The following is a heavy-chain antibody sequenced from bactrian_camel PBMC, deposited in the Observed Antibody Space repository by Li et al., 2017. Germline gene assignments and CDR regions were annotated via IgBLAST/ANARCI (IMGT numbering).Heavy chain of an antibody. CDR3: TTETLPGGILWSGFSS. J-gene: IGHJ6*01. D-gene: IGHD3*01. Sequence: DVQLVESGGGLVQPGGSLGLSCAASGFTFSNVDMTWVREAPGKGLAWVSSINSDGTSTYYADSVKGRFTISRDNAKNTLYLQLNSLKTEDTAMYYCTTETLPGGILWSGFSSWGQGTQVTVS. CDR1: GFTFSNVD. CDR2: INSDGTST. V-gene: IGHV3S40*01.